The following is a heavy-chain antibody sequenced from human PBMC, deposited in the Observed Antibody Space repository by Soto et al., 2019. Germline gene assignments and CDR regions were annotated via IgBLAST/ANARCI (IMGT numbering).Heavy chain of an antibody. Sequence: GGSLRLSCAASGFTFSSYGMHWVRQAPGKGLEWVAVIWYDGSNKYYADSVKGRFTISRDNSKNTLYLQMNSLRAEDTAVYYCARGGGYSGYDYFDYWGQGTLVTVSS. J-gene: IGHJ4*02. CDR2: IWYDGSNK. CDR1: GFTFSSYG. CDR3: ARGGGYSGYDYFDY. D-gene: IGHD5-12*01. V-gene: IGHV3-33*01.